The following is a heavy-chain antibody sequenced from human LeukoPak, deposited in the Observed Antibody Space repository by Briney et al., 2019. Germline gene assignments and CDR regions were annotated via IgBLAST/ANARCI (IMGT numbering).Heavy chain of an antibody. CDR3: ARGCSGGSCYDY. CDR1: GFTFSSYW. Sequence: GGSLRLSCTASGFTFSSYWMHWVRQAPGKGLVWVSRINSDGSATTYADSVKGRFTISRDNAKNTLSLHMNSLRAEDTAVYYCARGCSGGSCYDYWGQGTLVTVSS. CDR2: INSDGSAT. D-gene: IGHD2-15*01. V-gene: IGHV3-74*01. J-gene: IGHJ4*02.